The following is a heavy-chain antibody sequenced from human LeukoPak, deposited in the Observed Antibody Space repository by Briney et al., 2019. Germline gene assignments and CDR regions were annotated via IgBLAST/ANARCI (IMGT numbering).Heavy chain of an antibody. V-gene: IGHV4-39*01. D-gene: IGHD3-16*01. CDR2: IYYSGST. J-gene: IGHJ5*02. Sequence: SETLSLTCTVSGGSISSSSYYWGWIRQPPGTGLEWVGSIYYSGSTYYNPSLKTRVTISVDTSKNQFSLKLSSVTAADTAVYYCARRGVAAFDPWGQGTLVTVSS. CDR3: ARRGVAAFDP. CDR1: GGSISSSSYY.